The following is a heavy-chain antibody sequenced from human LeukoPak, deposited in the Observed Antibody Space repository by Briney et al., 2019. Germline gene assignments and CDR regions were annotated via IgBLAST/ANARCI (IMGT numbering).Heavy chain of an antibody. Sequence: GGSLRLSCAASGLNFSSRWMNWVRQAPGQGLEWVASIKEDGSEKHYVDSVKGRFTISRDNGKNSLYLQMSSLRAEDMAVYYCARDSGWWRFDFWGQGTLVTVSS. CDR1: GLNFSSRW. CDR2: IKEDGSEK. J-gene: IGHJ4*02. D-gene: IGHD6-13*01. V-gene: IGHV3-7*03. CDR3: ARDSGWWRFDF.